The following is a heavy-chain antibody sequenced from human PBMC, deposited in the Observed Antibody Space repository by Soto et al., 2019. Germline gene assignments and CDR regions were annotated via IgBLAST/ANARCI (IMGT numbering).Heavy chain of an antibody. D-gene: IGHD1-26*01. J-gene: IGHJ6*02. CDR1: GGTFSSYA. CDR2: IIPIFGTA. Sequence: QVQLVQSGAEVKKPGSSVKVSCKASGGTFSSYAISWVRQAPGQGLEWMGGIIPIFGTANYAQKFQGRVTITADESTSKAYMELSSLRSEDTAVYYCAGGGATISYYYYGMDVWGQGTTVTVSS. V-gene: IGHV1-69*01. CDR3: AGGGATISYYYYGMDV.